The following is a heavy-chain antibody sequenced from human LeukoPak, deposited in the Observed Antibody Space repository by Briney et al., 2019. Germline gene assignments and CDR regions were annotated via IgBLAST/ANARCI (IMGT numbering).Heavy chain of an antibody. CDR3: ARAYHYDSSGYYKY. V-gene: IGHV5-51*01. J-gene: IGHJ4*02. D-gene: IGHD3-22*01. CDR2: IYPGDSDT. Sequence: GESLKISCKGSGYTFTSYWIGWVRQMPGKGLEWMGIIYPGDSDTRYSPSFQGRVTISADKSISTAYLQWSSLEASDTAMYYCARAYHYDSSGYYKYWGQGTLVTVSS. CDR1: GYTFTSYW.